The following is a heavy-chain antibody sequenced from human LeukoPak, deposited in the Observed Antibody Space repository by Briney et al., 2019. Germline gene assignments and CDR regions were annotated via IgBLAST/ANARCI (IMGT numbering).Heavy chain of an antibody. CDR3: ARSGGMATVHFDY. V-gene: IGHV3-48*03. J-gene: IGHJ4*02. CDR1: GFTFSSYE. D-gene: IGHD5-24*01. Sequence: GGSLRLSCAASGFTFSSYEMNWVRQAPGKGLEWVSYISSSGSTIYYADSVKGRFTISRDNAKNSLYLQMNSLRAEDTAVYYCARSGGMATVHFDYWGQGTLVTVSS. CDR2: ISSSGSTI.